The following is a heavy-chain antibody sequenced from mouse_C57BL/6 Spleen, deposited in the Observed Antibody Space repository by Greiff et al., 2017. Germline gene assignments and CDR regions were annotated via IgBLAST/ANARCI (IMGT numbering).Heavy chain of an antibody. CDR1: GFTFSDYG. J-gene: IGHJ2*01. D-gene: IGHD1-3*01. V-gene: IGHV5-17*01. CDR3: ARDGISGGFDY. Sequence: EVQGVESGGGLVKPGGSLKLSCAASGFTFSDYGMHWVRQAPEKGLEWVAYISSGSSTIYYADTVKGRFTISRDNAKNTLFLQMTSLRSEATDMYDFARDGISGGFDYWGQGTPLTVSS. CDR2: ISSGSSTI.